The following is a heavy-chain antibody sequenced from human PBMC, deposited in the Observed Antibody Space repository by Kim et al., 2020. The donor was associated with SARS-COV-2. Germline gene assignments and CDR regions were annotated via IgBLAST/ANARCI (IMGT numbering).Heavy chain of an antibody. V-gene: IGHV1-18*01. CDR2: ISAYNGNT. D-gene: IGHD3-22*01. CDR3: ARDSLWDDYITMIGDRFDP. J-gene: IGHJ5*02. CDR1: GYTFTSYG. Sequence: ASVKVSCKASGYTFTSYGISWVRQAPGQGLEWMGWISAYNGNTNYAQKLQGRVTMTTDTSTSTAYMELRSLRSDDTAVYYCARDSLWDDYITMIGDRFDPWGQGTLVTVSS.